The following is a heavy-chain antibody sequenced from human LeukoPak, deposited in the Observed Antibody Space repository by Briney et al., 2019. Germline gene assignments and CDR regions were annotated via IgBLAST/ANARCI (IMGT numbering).Heavy chain of an antibody. CDR1: GYSFTSYW. J-gene: IGHJ4*02. Sequence: GESLKISCKGSGYSFTSYWIGWVRQMPGKGLEWMGIIYPGDSDTIYSPSFQGQVPLSADKSISTAYLQWSSLKASDTAMYYCAGQVGRNYYDSSGHFDYWGQGTLVTVSS. CDR3: AGQVGRNYYDSSGHFDY. V-gene: IGHV5-51*01. D-gene: IGHD3-22*01. CDR2: IYPGDSDT.